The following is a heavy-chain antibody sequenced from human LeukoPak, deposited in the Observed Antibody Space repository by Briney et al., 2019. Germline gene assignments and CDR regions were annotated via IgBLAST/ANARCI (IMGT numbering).Heavy chain of an antibody. Sequence: GESLRLSCAASGFTFSSYWMSWVRQAPGKGLEWVANIKQDGSEKYYVDSVKGRFTISRDNAKNSLYLQMNSLRAEDTAVYYCARPYDFWSGYQGPLDYWGQGTLVTVSS. CDR3: ARPYDFWSGYQGPLDY. J-gene: IGHJ4*02. CDR2: IKQDGSEK. CDR1: GFTFSSYW. D-gene: IGHD3-3*01. V-gene: IGHV3-7*01.